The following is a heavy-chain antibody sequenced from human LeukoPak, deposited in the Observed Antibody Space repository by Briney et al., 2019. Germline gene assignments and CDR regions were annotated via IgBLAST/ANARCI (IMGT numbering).Heavy chain of an antibody. CDR2: FYYSWSI. V-gene: IGHV4-31*03. D-gene: IGHD3-10*01. CDR3: ARDPGGRNWFDP. CDR1: GRSISSGGYY. J-gene: IGHJ5*02. Sequence: SETLSLTCTVSGRSISSGGYYWSWIRQHPGKGLEWIGYFYYSWSIYYNPSLKSRITISVDTSKNQFSLKLSSVTAADTAVYYCARDPGGRNWFDPWGQGALVTVSS.